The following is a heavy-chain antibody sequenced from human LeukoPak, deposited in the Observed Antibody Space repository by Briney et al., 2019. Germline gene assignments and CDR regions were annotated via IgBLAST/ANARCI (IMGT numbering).Heavy chain of an antibody. CDR2: IRYEGSNK. D-gene: IGHD3-16*01. J-gene: IGHJ4*02. V-gene: IGHV3-30*02. CDR1: GFTFSSYG. Sequence: GGSLRLSCAASGFTFSSYGIHWVRQAPGKGLQWVAFIRYEGSNKYYADSVKGRFTISRDNAKNSLYLQMNSLRAEDTAVYYCARVLRGTEDYWGQGTLVTVSS. CDR3: ARVLRGTEDY.